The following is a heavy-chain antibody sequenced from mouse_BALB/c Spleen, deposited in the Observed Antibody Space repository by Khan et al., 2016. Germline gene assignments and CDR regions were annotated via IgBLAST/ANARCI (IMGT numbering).Heavy chain of an antibody. CDR1: GYTFTNYG. CDR2: INTYSGES. Sequence: QIQLVQSGPELKKPGKTVKISCKASGYTFTNYGMNWVKQAPGKGLKWMGWINTYSGESTYDDDFKGRFAFSLETSANTDYLQINNLKNEDTATSVCAIYRYYYGSSRYFDVWGAGTTVTVSS. CDR3: AIYRYYYGSSRYFDV. V-gene: IGHV9-3-1*01. J-gene: IGHJ1*01. D-gene: IGHD1-1*01.